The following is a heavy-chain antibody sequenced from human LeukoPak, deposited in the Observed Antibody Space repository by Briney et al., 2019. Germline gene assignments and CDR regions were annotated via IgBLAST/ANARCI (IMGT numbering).Heavy chain of an antibody. J-gene: IGHJ4*02. CDR1: SGSPSSSSNG. Sequence: SETLSLTCTVSSGSPSSSSNGWGWPRQHPGRGLEWVRKIYDSGSTYYSPSLKRRVTISVDTSKNQFSLNLSSAAAADTAVYYCARQYFYSDRSGYYVYWGQGTLVTVSS. CDR3: ARQYFYSDRSGYYVY. D-gene: IGHD3-22*01. V-gene: IGHV4-39*07. CDR2: IYDSGST.